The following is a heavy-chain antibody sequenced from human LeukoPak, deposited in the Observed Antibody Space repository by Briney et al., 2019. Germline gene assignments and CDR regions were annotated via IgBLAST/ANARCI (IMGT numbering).Heavy chain of an antibody. CDR3: ARVRSVLRYFDWLPDYFDY. D-gene: IGHD3-9*01. CDR1: GFTFSDYY. Sequence: GGSLRLSCAASGFTFSDYYMSWIRQAPGKGLEWVSYISSSGSTIYYADSVKGRFTISRDNAKNSLYLQMNSLRAKDTAVYYCARVRSVLRYFDWLPDYFDYWGQGTLVTVSS. CDR2: ISSSGSTI. J-gene: IGHJ4*02. V-gene: IGHV3-11*04.